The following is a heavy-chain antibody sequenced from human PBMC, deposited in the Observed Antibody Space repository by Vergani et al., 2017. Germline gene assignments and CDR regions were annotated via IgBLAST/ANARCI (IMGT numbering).Heavy chain of an antibody. CDR3: AKDHGGSGWGDY. V-gene: IGHV3-21*01. CDR2: ISSSSSYI. Sequence: EVQLVESGGGLVKPGGSLRLSCAASGFTFSSYSMNWVRQAPGKGLEWVSSISSSSSYIYYADSVKGRFTISRDNAKNTLYLQMNSLRAEDTAVYYCAKDHGGSGWGDYWGQGTLVTVSS. D-gene: IGHD6-19*01. CDR1: GFTFSSYS. J-gene: IGHJ4*02.